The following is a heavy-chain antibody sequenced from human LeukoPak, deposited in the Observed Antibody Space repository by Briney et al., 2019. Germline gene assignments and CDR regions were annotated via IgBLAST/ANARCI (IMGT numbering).Heavy chain of an antibody. Sequence: SQTLSLTCTVSGGSISSGSYYWNWIRQPAGKGLGWIGRIYASGITNYHPSLKSRAAISVDTSKNQFSLKLSSVTAADTAVYYCARQKAARIWFGELRTAGWFDPWGQGTLVTVSS. V-gene: IGHV4-61*02. CDR1: GGSISSGSYY. CDR2: IYASGIT. J-gene: IGHJ5*02. CDR3: ARQKAARIWFGELRTAGWFDP. D-gene: IGHD3-10*01.